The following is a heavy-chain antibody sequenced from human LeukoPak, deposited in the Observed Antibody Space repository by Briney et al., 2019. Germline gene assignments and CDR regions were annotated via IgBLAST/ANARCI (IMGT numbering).Heavy chain of an antibody. J-gene: IGHJ5*02. CDR1: GGSISSYY. Sequence: PSETLSLTCTVSGGSISSYYWSWIRQPPGKGLEWIGSIYYSGSTYYNPSLKSRVTISVDTSKNQFSLKLSSVTAADTAVYYCARQELYYYDSSGYSRHNWFDPWGQGTLVTVSS. V-gene: IGHV4-39*07. CDR3: ARQELYYYDSSGYSRHNWFDP. D-gene: IGHD3-22*01. CDR2: IYYSGST.